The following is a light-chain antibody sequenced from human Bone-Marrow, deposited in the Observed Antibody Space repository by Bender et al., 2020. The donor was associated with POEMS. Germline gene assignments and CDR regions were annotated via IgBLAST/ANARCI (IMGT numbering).Light chain of an antibody. J-gene: IGLJ1*01. CDR2: EVS. Sequence: QSALTQPPSASGSPGHSVTISCTGTSSEVGGYNYVSWYQQHPGKAPKLMIYEVSKRPSGVPDRFSGSKSGNTASLTVSGLHQEDEADYYCSSFTTSDTVVFGSGTKVTVL. V-gene: IGLV2-8*01. CDR1: SSEVGGYNY. CDR3: SSFTTSDTVV.